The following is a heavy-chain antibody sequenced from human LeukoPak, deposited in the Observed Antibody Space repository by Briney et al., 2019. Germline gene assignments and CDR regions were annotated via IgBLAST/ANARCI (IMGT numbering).Heavy chain of an antibody. Sequence: SETLSLTCAVYGGSFSGYYWRWIPQPPGKGLEGIGEINHSGSTHYNPSLKSRVTISVDTSKHQFSLKLSSVTAADTAVYYCARLGCSSTSCYRGHVEIRRGRFDYWGQGTLVTVSS. CDR2: INHSGST. V-gene: IGHV4-34*01. D-gene: IGHD2-2*02. CDR3: ARLGCSSTSCYRGHVEIRRGRFDY. CDR1: GGSFSGYY. J-gene: IGHJ4*02.